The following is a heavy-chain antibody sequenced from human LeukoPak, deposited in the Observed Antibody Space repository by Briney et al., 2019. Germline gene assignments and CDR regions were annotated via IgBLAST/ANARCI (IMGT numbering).Heavy chain of an antibody. CDR2: ISSSSSTI. Sequence: GGSLRLSCAASGFTFSSYSMNWVRQAPGKGLEWVSYISSSSSTIYYADSVKGRFTISRDNAKNSLYLQMNSLRAEDTAVYYCARDSCSSTSCYAGWFDPWGQGTLVTVSS. CDR1: GFTFSSYS. V-gene: IGHV3-48*01. CDR3: ARDSCSSTSCYAGWFDP. D-gene: IGHD2-2*01. J-gene: IGHJ5*02.